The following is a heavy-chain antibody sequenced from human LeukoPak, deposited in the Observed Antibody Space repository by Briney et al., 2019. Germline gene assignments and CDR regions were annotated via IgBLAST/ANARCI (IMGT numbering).Heavy chain of an antibody. CDR2: INHSGST. D-gene: IGHD5-24*01. CDR3: ARGRMALVDY. Sequence: SETLSLTCAVYGGSFSGYYWSWIRQPPGKGLEWIGEINHSGSTNYNPSLKSRVTISVDTSKNQFSPKLSSVTAADTAVYYCARGRMALVDYWGQGTLVTVSS. V-gene: IGHV4-34*01. CDR1: GGSFSGYY. J-gene: IGHJ4*02.